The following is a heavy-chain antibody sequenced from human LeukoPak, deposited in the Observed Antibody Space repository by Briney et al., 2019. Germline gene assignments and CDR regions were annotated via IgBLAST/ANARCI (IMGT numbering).Heavy chain of an antibody. CDR2: ISWNSGSM. CDR3: AKAPVTSCRGAYCYPFDY. J-gene: IGHJ4*02. D-gene: IGHD2-21*01. Sequence: GGSLRLSCAASGFSFDDYAMHWVRQAPGKGLEWVAGISWNSGSMDYVDSVKGRFTISRDNAKNSVYLQMNNLRVEDTAFYYCAKAPVTSCRGAYCYPFDYWGQGTLVTVSS. V-gene: IGHV3-9*01. CDR1: GFSFDDYA.